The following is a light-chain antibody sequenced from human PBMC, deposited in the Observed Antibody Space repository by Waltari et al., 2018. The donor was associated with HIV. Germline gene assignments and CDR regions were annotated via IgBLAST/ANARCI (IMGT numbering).Light chain of an antibody. Sequence: EIVLTQSPATLSVSPGARATLSCRASQSISSDLAWYQQRPGQAPRLLIYDASTRATGIPARFSGSGSGTEFTLIISSLQSEDFAVYYCQQYINWPPYTFGQGTKLEIK. CDR3: QQYINWPPYT. CDR2: DAS. CDR1: QSISSD. V-gene: IGKV3-15*01. J-gene: IGKJ2*01.